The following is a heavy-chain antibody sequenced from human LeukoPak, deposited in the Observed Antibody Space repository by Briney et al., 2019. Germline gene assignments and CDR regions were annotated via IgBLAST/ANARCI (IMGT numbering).Heavy chain of an antibody. V-gene: IGHV4-59*01. J-gene: IGHJ4*02. CDR1: GGSISIFY. CDR2: IYYSGTT. Sequence: NPSETLSLTCTVSGGSISIFYWSWIRQPPGKGLEWIGDIYYSGTTNYNPSLKSRVTISLDTSKNQFSLRLSSVTAADTAVYYCARIDAVAATPTSFDYWGRGTLVTVSS. CDR3: ARIDAVAATPTSFDY. D-gene: IGHD6-19*01.